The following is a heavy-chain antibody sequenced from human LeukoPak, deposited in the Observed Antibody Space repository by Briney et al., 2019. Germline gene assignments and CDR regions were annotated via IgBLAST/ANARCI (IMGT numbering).Heavy chain of an antibody. CDR3: ARGSVYFDS. CDR1: GGSISSYY. Sequence: SETLSLTCTVSGGSISSYYLSWIRQPPGKGLEWIGHISYTGSTDYNPSLKCRVTISVDMSKNQFSLKVSSVTAADTAVYYCARGSVYFDSWGQGTLVTVSS. CDR2: ISYTGST. J-gene: IGHJ4*02. V-gene: IGHV4-59*01.